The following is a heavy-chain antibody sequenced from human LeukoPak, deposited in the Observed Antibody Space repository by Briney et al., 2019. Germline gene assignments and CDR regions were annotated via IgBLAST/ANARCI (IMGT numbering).Heavy chain of an antibody. D-gene: IGHD3-22*01. Sequence: PSQTLSLTCTVSGGSISSGDYYWSWIRQPPGKGLEWIGYIYYSGSTYYNPSPKSRVTISVDTSKNQFSLKLSSVTAADTAVYYCASSPTMIVVVTSLYYFDYWGQGTLVTVSS. CDR3: ASSPTMIVVVTSLYYFDY. CDR1: GGSISSGDYY. CDR2: IYYSGST. V-gene: IGHV4-30-4*01. J-gene: IGHJ4*02.